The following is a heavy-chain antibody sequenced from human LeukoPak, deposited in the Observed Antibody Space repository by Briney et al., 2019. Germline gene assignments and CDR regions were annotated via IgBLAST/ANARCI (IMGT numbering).Heavy chain of an antibody. CDR2: INHSGST. CDR1: GGSISSGDYY. D-gene: IGHD2-15*01. CDR3: ARGPPPLGYCSGGSCYSMRNWFDP. J-gene: IGHJ5*02. Sequence: SETLSLTCTVSGGSISSGDYYWSWIRQPPGKGLEWIGEINHSGSTNYNPSLKSRVTISVDTSKNQFSLKLSSVTAADTAVYYCARGPPPLGYCSGGSCYSMRNWFDPWGQGTLVTVSS. V-gene: IGHV4-39*07.